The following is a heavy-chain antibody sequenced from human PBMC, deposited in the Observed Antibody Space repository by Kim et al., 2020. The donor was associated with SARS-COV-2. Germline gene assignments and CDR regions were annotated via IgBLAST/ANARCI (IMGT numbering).Heavy chain of an antibody. CDR1: GGSISSYY. V-gene: IGHV4-59*01. Sequence: SETLSLTCTVSGGSISSYYWSWIRQPPGKGLEWIGYIYYSGSTNYNPSLKSRVTISVDTSKNQFSLKLSSVTAADTAVYYCAREVFLRTGTNSVDWFDPWGQGTLVTVSS. CDR3: AREVFLRTGTNSVDWFDP. D-gene: IGHD1-7*01. CDR2: IYYSGST. J-gene: IGHJ5*02.